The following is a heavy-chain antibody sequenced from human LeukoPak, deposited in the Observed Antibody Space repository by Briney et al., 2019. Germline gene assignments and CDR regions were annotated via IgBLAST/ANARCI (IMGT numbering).Heavy chain of an antibody. D-gene: IGHD2-15*01. CDR3: AKASLCSGGSCYIDY. Sequence: GRSLRLSCAASGFTFSSYAMHWVRQAPGKGLEWVAVISYDGSNKYYADSVKGRFTISRDNSKNTLYLQMNSLRAEDTAVYYCAKASLCSGGSCYIDYWGQGTLVTVSS. CDR1: GFTFSSYA. J-gene: IGHJ4*02. V-gene: IGHV3-30-3*01. CDR2: ISYDGSNK.